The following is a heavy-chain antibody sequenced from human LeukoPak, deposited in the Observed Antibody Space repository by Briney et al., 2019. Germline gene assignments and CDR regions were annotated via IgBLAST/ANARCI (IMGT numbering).Heavy chain of an antibody. CDR1: GFPVSSNP. V-gene: IGHV3-21*01. CDR2: ISSSSSYI. Sequence: GGSLKLSCTVSGFPVSSNPMSWVRQAPGKGLEWVSSISSSSSYIYYADSVKGRFTISRDNAKSSLYLQMNSLRAEDTAVYYCARGATSRDGYNWHLDYWGQGTLVTVSS. J-gene: IGHJ4*02. D-gene: IGHD5-24*01. CDR3: ARGATSRDGYNWHLDY.